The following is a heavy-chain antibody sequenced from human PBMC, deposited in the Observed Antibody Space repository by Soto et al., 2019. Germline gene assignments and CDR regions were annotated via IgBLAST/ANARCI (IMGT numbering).Heavy chain of an antibody. CDR2: LYHIGST. J-gene: IGHJ6*02. CDR1: GYSISSGNY. Sequence: SDSLALTCAVSGYSISSGNYWAWIRQPPGRGLEWIGSLYHIGSTHYNTSLKSRVTIPVDTSKNHFSLELSSVTAADKAMYYCRSSTSCYDESCVDVWGQGTMVTVAS. CDR3: RSSTSCYDESCVDV. D-gene: IGHD2-2*01. V-gene: IGHV4-38-2*01.